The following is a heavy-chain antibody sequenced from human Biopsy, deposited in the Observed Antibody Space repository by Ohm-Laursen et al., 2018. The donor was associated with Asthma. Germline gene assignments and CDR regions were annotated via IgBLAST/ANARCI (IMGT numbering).Heavy chain of an antibody. D-gene: IGHD3-22*01. CDR1: GGSITSSSYY. CDR2: MYHRGSP. CDR3: VRHQYSSSWSTFDY. Sequence: TLSLTCTVSGGSITSSSYYWGWIRQPPGKGMEWIGSMYHRGSPYYHPSLKSRATISEDTSKNQLSLKMSSVTAADTAVYFCVRHQYSSSWSTFDYWGQGALVTVSS. J-gene: IGHJ4*02. V-gene: IGHV4-39*01.